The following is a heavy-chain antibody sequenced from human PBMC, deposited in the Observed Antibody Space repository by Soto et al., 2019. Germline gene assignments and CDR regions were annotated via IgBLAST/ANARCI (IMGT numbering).Heavy chain of an antibody. CDR2: IYYSGST. Sequence: QLQLQESGPGLVKPSETLSLTCTVSGGSISSRSYYWGWIRQPPGKGLEWIGSIYYSGSTYYNPSLERRVTISVDTAKNQFSLKLSSVTAADTAVYYCARGLGYCSSTGCYHRTLPYVFRFDPWGQGTLVTVSS. CDR1: GGSISSRSYY. J-gene: IGHJ5*02. CDR3: ARGLGYCSSTGCYHRTLPYVFRFDP. V-gene: IGHV4-39*01. D-gene: IGHD2-2*01.